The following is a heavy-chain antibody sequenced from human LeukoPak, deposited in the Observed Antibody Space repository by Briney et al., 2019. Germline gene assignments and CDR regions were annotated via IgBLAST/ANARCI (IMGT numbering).Heavy chain of an antibody. D-gene: IGHD5-18*01. V-gene: IGHV1-58*01. J-gene: IGHJ4*02. CDR1: GFTFTSSA. CDR3: AAGSFSYGSSY. Sequence: GASVKVSCKASGFTFTSSAVQWVRQARGQRLEWIGWIVVGSGNTNYAQKFQERVTITRDMSTSTAHMELSSLRSEDTAVYYCAAGSFSYGSSYWGQGTLVTVSS. CDR2: IVVGSGNT.